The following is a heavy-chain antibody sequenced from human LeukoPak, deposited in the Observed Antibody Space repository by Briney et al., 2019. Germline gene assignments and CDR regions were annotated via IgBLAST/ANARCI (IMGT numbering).Heavy chain of an antibody. J-gene: IGHJ4*02. CDR3: ARGAVAYYYFDN. CDR1: GGSISSYY. CDR2: MYYSGST. V-gene: IGHV4-59*01. D-gene: IGHD6-19*01. Sequence: SETLSLTCTVSGGSISSYYWSWIGQPPGKGLEWIGYMYYSGSTNYNPSLKSRVTISVDTSKNQFSLKLSSVTAADTAVYYCARGAVAYYYFDNWGQGTLVTVSS.